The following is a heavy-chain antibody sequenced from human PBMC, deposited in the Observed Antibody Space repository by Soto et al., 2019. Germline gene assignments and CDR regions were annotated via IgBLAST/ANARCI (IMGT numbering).Heavy chain of an antibody. J-gene: IGHJ4*02. CDR3: ARAYSSGWSGDFDY. D-gene: IGHD6-19*01. Sequence: QVQLVQSGDEVKKPGSSVKVSCKSSGGTFSSYAINWVRQAPGQGLEWMGGIIPLFGVPNYAQKFQGRVTITAGDSTTTAYMELSSLRAEDTAVYYSARAYSSGWSGDFDYWDQGILVTVSS. CDR1: GGTFSSYA. V-gene: IGHV1-69*12. CDR2: IIPLFGVP.